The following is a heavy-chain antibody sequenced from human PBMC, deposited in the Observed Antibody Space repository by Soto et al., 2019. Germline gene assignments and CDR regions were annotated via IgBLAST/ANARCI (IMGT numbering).Heavy chain of an antibody. CDR1: GLSVSSNY. V-gene: IGHV3-53*01. CDR3: ARGGALFYHYGLDV. Sequence: EVQLMESGGGLIQPGGSLRLSCAASGLSVSSNYMTWVRQAPGKGLEWVSLIDSGGITYYADSVRGRFTISRDNSGNTVYLQMSRLRAEDTALYYCARGGALFYHYGLDVWGRGTTVTVSS. D-gene: IGHD3-16*01. J-gene: IGHJ6*02. CDR2: IDSGGIT.